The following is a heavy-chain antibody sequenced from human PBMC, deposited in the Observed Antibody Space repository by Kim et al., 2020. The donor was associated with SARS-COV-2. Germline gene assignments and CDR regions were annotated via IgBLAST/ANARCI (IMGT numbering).Heavy chain of an antibody. CDR3: VRDLSGSNYYYGMDV. Sequence: GGSLRLSCAASGFTLSSHDMHWVRQATGKGLEWVSGIGADGDTYYLGSVRGRFTISRENAKNSLYLQMNSLTVGDTAVYYCVRDLSGSNYYYGMDVWGQG. V-gene: IGHV3-13*01. CDR2: IGADGDT. J-gene: IGHJ6*02. D-gene: IGHD1-26*01. CDR1: GFTLSSHD.